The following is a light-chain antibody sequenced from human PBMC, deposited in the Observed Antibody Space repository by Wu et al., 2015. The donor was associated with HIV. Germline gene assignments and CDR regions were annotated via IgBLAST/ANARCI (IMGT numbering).Light chain of an antibody. Sequence: DIQMTQSPSSLSASVGDRVTITCRASQNIGSYLSWYQHKPGKAPHLLIYAAVNLQSGVPSRFSGSASGTDFTLTISSLQPEDFATYYCQQSHSTPLHSFGQGTKLEIK. CDR3: QQSHSTPLHS. J-gene: IGKJ2*03. V-gene: IGKV1-39*01. CDR2: AAV. CDR1: QNIGSY.